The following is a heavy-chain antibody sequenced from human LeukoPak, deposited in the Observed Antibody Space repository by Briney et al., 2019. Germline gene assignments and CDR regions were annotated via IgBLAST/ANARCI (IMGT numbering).Heavy chain of an antibody. J-gene: IGHJ6*04. CDR3: ARDLGDFWSGYQRDV. CDR1: GFTFSSYW. CDR2: ISSSGSTI. V-gene: IGHV3-11*04. D-gene: IGHD3-3*01. Sequence: GGSLRLSCAASGFTFSSYWMSWIRQAPGKGLEWVSYISSSGSTIYYADSVKGRFTISRDNAKNSLYLQMNSLRAEDTAVYYCARDLGDFWSGYQRDVWGKGTTVTVSS.